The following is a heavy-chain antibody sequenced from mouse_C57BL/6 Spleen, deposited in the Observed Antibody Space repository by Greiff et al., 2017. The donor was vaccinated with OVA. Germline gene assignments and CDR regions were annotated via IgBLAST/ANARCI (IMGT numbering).Heavy chain of an antibody. CDR1: GYTFTSYW. D-gene: IGHD4-1*01. CDR3: ASQNWDVDY. CDR2: IDPSDSYT. Sequence: QVQLQQPGAALVTPGASVKLSCKASGYTFTSYWMQWVKQRPGQGLEWIGEIDPSDSYTNYNQKFKGKATLTVDTSTSTAYMQLSSLTSEDSAVYYCASQNWDVDYWGQGTTLTVSS. V-gene: IGHV1-50*01. J-gene: IGHJ2*01.